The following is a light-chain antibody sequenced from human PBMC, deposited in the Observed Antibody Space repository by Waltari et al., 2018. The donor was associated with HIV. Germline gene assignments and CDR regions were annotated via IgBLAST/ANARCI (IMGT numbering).Light chain of an antibody. J-gene: IGLJ3*02. CDR1: ALPKQY. Sequence: SYELTQPPSVSVSPGQTARIPCPGDALPKQYAYGYQQKPGQAPVVVIYKDSERPAGIPERFSGSSSGTTVTLTISGVQAEDEADYYCQSADSSGPYRVFGGGTKLTVL. CDR2: KDS. CDR3: QSADSSGPYRV. V-gene: IGLV3-25*03.